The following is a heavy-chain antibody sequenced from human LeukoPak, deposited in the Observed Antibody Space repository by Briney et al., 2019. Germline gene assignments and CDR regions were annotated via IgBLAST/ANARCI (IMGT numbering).Heavy chain of an antibody. CDR1: GGTFSSYA. CDR3: ARTDPPYYYDSVNWFYP. Sequence: SVKVSCKASGGTFSSYAISWVRQAPGQGLEWMGGIIPIFGTANYAQKFQGRVTITTDESTSTAYMELSSLRSEDTAVYYCARTDPPYYYDSVNWFYPWGQGTLVTVSS. V-gene: IGHV1-69*05. J-gene: IGHJ5*02. CDR2: IIPIFGTA. D-gene: IGHD3-22*01.